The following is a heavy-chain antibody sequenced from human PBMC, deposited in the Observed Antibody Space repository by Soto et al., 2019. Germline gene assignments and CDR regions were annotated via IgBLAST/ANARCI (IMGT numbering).Heavy chain of an antibody. Sequence: ASVKVSCKASGYTFTSYGLNWVRQAPGQGLEWMGWISPYNGNTNYAQMLQGRVTMTTDTSTSTAYMELRSLRSDDTAVYYCARVTYDSSGHGLDYWGQGTLVTVSS. J-gene: IGHJ4*02. CDR1: GYTFTSYG. V-gene: IGHV1-18*01. CDR2: ISPYNGNT. CDR3: ARVTYDSSGHGLDY. D-gene: IGHD3-22*01.